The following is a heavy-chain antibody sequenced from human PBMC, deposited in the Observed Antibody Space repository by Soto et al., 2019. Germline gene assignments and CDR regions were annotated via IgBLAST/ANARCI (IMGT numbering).Heavy chain of an antibody. D-gene: IGHD3-9*01. CDR2: IYYSGST. Sequence: SETLSLTCTVSGVSISGGGYYWAWIRQHPGKGLEWIGYIYYSGSTYYNPSLKSRVTISLDTSANQFSLKLGSVTAADTAVFYCARGPHDILPGHYSYYFDYWGPGTLVTVSS. CDR3: ARGPHDILPGHYSYYFDY. J-gene: IGHJ4*02. CDR1: GVSISGGGYY. V-gene: IGHV4-31*03.